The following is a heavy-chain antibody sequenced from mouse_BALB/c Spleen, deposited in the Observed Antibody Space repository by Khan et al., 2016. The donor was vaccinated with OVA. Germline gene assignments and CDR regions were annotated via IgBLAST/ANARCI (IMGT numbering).Heavy chain of an antibody. Sequence: VQLQESGAELVKPGASVKLSCKASGYTFTTYWMHWVKQRPGQGLEWIGEIDPSDSYTYYKQKFKGKAILTVDKSSTTSYMQLISLPSEDSAIYYCERGDDSSFAYWRQGTLVTVSA. V-gene: IGHV1-69*02. CDR3: ERGDDSSFAY. CDR1: GYTFTTYW. CDR2: IDPSDSYT. J-gene: IGHJ3*01. D-gene: IGHD2-12*01.